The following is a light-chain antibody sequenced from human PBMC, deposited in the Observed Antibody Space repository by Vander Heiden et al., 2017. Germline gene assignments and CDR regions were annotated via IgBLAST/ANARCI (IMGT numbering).Light chain of an antibody. CDR2: AAC. CDR3: QQSYSPLLT. CDR1: QSISSF. V-gene: IGKV1-39*01. J-gene: IGKJ4*01. Sequence: DIQMTQSPSSLSASVGDRVTITCRASQSISSFLNWYQQKPGKAPKLLIYAACSLQSEVPSRFSGSGSGTDVTLTISSLQPEDFATYYCQQSYSPLLTFGGGTKVEIK.